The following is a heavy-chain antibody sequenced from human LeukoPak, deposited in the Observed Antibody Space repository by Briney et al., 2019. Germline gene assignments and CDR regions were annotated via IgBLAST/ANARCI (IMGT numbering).Heavy chain of an antibody. CDR3: ARCSPFDY. D-gene: IGHD6-13*01. CDR1: GFTVSTNY. J-gene: IGHJ4*02. CDR2: TYSGGNT. Sequence: GGSLRLSCAASGFTVSTNYMSWVRQAPGKGLEWLSVTYSGGNTYYADSVKGRFTISRDNSKNTLYLQMNFLRAEDTAVYYCARCSPFDYWGQGTLVTVSS. V-gene: IGHV3-53*01.